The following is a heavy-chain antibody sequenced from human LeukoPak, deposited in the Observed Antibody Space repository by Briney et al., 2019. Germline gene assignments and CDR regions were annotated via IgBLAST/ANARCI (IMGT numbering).Heavy chain of an antibody. V-gene: IGHV3-23*01. CDR1: GFTFSTYG. CDR3: ARVIRGVITYYFDY. CDR2: ISGSGGSS. Sequence: GGSLRLSCAASGFTFSTYGMSWVRQAPGEGLEWVSAISGSGGSSYNADSVKGRFTISRDNSKNTLYLQMNSLRAEDTAVYYCARVIRGVITYYFDYWGQGTLVTVSS. J-gene: IGHJ4*02. D-gene: IGHD3-10*01.